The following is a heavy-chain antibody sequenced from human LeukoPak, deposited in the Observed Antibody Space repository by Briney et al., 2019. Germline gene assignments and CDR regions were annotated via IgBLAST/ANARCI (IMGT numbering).Heavy chain of an antibody. Sequence: SETLSLTCTVSGGSISSYYWSWIRQPPGKGLEWIGYIYYSGSTNYNPSLKSRVTISVDTSKNQFSLKLSSVTAADTAGYYCARAHMITSYYYYYYMDVWGKGTTVTVSS. CDR3: ARAHMITSYYYYYYMDV. J-gene: IGHJ6*03. CDR1: GGSISSYY. D-gene: IGHD3-16*01. CDR2: IYYSGST. V-gene: IGHV4-59*01.